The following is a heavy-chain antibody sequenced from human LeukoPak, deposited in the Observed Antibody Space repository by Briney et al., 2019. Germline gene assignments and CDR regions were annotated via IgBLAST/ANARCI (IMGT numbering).Heavy chain of an antibody. V-gene: IGHV4-39*01. D-gene: IGHD6-13*01. CDR1: GGSISSSSYY. CDR3: ARHGPIAAALRWFDP. J-gene: IGHJ5*02. Sequence: PSDTLSLTCTVSGGSISSSSYYWGWIRQPPGKGLEWIGSICYSRSTYYTPYLKSRVTISIDTSKNQFSLKLSSVTAADTAVYSCARHGPIAAALRWFDPWGQGTLVTVSS. CDR2: ICYSRST.